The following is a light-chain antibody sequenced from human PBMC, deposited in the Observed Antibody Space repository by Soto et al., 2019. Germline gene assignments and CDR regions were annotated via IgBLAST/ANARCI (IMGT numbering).Light chain of an antibody. CDR1: SSDVGFYNY. CDR3: VAWDDDLSARV. Sequence: QSALTQPASVSGSPGQSITISCTGTSSDVGFYNYVSWYQQRPGKAPKLMIYEVSNRPSGVSNRFSGSKSGNTASLTISGLQAEDEADYYCVAWDDDLSARVFGGGTKVTVL. V-gene: IGLV2-14*01. CDR2: EVS. J-gene: IGLJ3*02.